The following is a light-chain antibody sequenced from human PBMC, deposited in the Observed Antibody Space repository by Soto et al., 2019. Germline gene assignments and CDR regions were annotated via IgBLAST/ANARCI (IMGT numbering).Light chain of an antibody. CDR2: KAS. CDR3: QQYNSYSPT. Sequence: EIKMYQSPSTLSASKGDRVTITCRASQSISVWLSWYQQKAGKAPNLLIYKASRLESGVPSRFSGSGSETEFTLTISGLQPGDSAAYYCQQYNSYSPTFGQVTNVDIK. J-gene: IGKJ1*01. V-gene: IGKV1-5*03. CDR1: QSISVW.